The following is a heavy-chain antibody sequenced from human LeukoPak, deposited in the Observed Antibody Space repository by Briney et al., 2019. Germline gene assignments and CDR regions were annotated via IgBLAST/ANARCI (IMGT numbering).Heavy chain of an antibody. Sequence: SETLSLTCTVSGGSISSGDYYWSWIRQPPGKGLEWIGYIYYSGSTYYNPSLKSRVTISVDTSKNQFSLKLNSATAADTAVYYCARTGGTIDYWGQGTLVTVPS. V-gene: IGHV4-30-4*01. D-gene: IGHD2-8*02. J-gene: IGHJ4*02. CDR1: GGSISSGDYY. CDR3: ARTGGTIDY. CDR2: IYYSGST.